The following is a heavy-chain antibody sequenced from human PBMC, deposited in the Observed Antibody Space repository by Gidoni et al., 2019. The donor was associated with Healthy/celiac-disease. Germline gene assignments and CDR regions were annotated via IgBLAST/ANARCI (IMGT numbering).Heavy chain of an antibody. V-gene: IGHV4-59*08. CDR3: ARVGGRRKYNWFDP. J-gene: IGHJ5*02. CDR1: GGPISSYY. Sequence: QVQLQESGPGLVKPSETLSLTCTVSGGPISSYYWSGLRKPPGRGLEWIGYIYYSGSTNYNPPRKSRVTISVDPSKNQFSLKLSSVTAADTAVYYCARVGGRRKYNWFDPWGQGTLVTVSS. CDR2: IYYSGST. D-gene: IGHD1-26*01.